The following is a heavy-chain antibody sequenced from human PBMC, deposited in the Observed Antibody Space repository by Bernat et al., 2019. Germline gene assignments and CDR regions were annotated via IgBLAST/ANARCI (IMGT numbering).Heavy chain of an antibody. Sequence: EVQLVESGGGLVKPGGSLRLSCAASGFTFSNAWMSWVRQAPGKGLEWVGRIKSKTDGGTTDYAAPVKGRFTISRDDSKNTLYLQMNSLKTEDTAVYYCTTDVWDIVVVPIWGQGTRVTVSS. V-gene: IGHV3-15*01. CDR2: IKSKTDGGTT. D-gene: IGHD2-2*01. J-gene: IGHJ3*02. CDR1: GFTFSNAW. CDR3: TTDVWDIVVVPI.